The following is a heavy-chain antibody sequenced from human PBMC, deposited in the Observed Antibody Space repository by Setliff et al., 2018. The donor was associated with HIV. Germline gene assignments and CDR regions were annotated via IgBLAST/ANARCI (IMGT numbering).Heavy chain of an antibody. CDR2: IYSDGTT. V-gene: IGHV3-66*01. J-gene: IGHJ6*03. Sequence: GSLRLSCAASGFTVSSKYMTWVRQAPGKGLEGVSVIYSDGTTYYADSVKGRFTISRDNSKNSLYLQMNCLRAEDTAVYYCARVDSGHDLAYYYYMDVWGKGTTVTVSS. D-gene: IGHD5-12*01. CDR3: ARVDSGHDLAYYYYMDV. CDR1: GFTVSSKY.